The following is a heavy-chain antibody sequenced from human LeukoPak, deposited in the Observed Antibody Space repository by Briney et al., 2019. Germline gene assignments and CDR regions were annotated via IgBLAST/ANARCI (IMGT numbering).Heavy chain of an antibody. D-gene: IGHD2-2*01. J-gene: IGHJ4*02. CDR1: GGTFSSYA. Sequence: ASVKVSCKASGGTFSSYAISWVRQAPGQGLEWMGWISAYNGNTNYAQKLQGRVTMTTDTSTSTAYMELRSLRSDDTAVYYCARTSDRYCSSTSCSDFDYWGQGTLVTVSS. CDR2: ISAYNGNT. V-gene: IGHV1-18*01. CDR3: ARTSDRYCSSTSCSDFDY.